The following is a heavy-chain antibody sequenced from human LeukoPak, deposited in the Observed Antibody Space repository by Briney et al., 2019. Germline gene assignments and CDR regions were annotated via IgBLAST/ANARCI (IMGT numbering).Heavy chain of an antibody. J-gene: IGHJ6*03. Sequence: GGSLRLSCAASGFTFSSYGMHWVRQAAGKGLEWVAFIRYDGSNKYYADSVKGRFTISRDNSKNTLYLQMNSLRAEDTAVYYCAKDARGDYYYYMDVWGKGTTVTVSS. D-gene: IGHD3-10*01. CDR1: GFTFSSYG. CDR2: IRYDGSNK. V-gene: IGHV3-30*02. CDR3: AKDARGDYYYYMDV.